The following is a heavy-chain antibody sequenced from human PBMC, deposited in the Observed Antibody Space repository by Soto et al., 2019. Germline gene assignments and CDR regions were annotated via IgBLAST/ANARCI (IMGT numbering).Heavy chain of an antibody. Sequence: PGGSLRLSCAVSGFTFSSYGMHWVRQAPGKGLEWVAVIWYDGSNKYYADSVKGRFTISRDNSKNTLYLQMNSLRAEDTAVYYCARDKGYGVGHGMDVWGQGTTVTVSS. CDR1: GFTFSSYG. D-gene: IGHD5-12*01. CDR3: ARDKGYGVGHGMDV. CDR2: IWYDGSNK. V-gene: IGHV3-33*01. J-gene: IGHJ6*02.